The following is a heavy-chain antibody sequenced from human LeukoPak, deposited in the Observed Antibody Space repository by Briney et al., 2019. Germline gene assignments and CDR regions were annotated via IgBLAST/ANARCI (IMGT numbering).Heavy chain of an antibody. CDR3: ARDYYDSSGLTW. Sequence: GGSLRLSCAASGFTFSSYGMHWVRQAPGKGLEWVAVIWYDGSNKYYADSVKGRFTISRDNSKNTLYLQMNSLRAEDTAVCYCARDYYDSSGLTWWGQGTLVTVSS. J-gene: IGHJ4*02. D-gene: IGHD3-22*01. V-gene: IGHV3-33*01. CDR1: GFTFSSYG. CDR2: IWYDGSNK.